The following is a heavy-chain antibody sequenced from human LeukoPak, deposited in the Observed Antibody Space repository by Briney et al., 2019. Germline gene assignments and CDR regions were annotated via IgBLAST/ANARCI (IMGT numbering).Heavy chain of an antibody. J-gene: IGHJ4*02. Sequence: GGSLRLSCGASGFTFSSYAMHWVRQAPGKGLEYVSTISSDGSSTYYASSVKDRLTISRDKSKNTLYLQMGSLRAEDMAVYYCARDRSGTYTSYYFDYWGQGTLVTVSS. CDR2: ISSDGSST. D-gene: IGHD3-3*01. V-gene: IGHV3-64*01. CDR1: GFTFSSYA. CDR3: ARDRSGTYTSYYFDY.